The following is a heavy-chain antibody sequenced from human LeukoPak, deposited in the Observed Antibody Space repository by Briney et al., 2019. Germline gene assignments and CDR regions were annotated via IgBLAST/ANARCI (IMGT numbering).Heavy chain of an antibody. J-gene: IGHJ4*02. CDR1: GFSFSSYS. D-gene: IGHD3-10*01. CDR2: ISSTGSYI. V-gene: IGHV3-21*01. Sequence: GGSLRLSCAASGFSFSSYSMNWVRQAPGMGLEWASSISSTGSYIYYADSVKGRFTISRDNAKNSLYLQMNSLRAEDTAVYYCAREEARGGPFDYWGQGTLVTVSS. CDR3: AREEARGGPFDY.